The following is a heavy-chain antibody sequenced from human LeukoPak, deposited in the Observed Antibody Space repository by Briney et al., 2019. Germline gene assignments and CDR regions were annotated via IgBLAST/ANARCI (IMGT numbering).Heavy chain of an antibody. D-gene: IGHD3-9*01. Sequence: ASVKVSCKASGYTFTSYGISWVRQAPGQGLEWMGWISAYNGNTNYAQKLQGRVTMTTDTSTSTAYMEPRSLRSDDTAVYYCARGGVLRYFDWSSIFDYWGQGTLVTVSS. J-gene: IGHJ4*02. CDR2: ISAYNGNT. CDR3: ARGGVLRYFDWSSIFDY. V-gene: IGHV1-18*04. CDR1: GYTFTSYG.